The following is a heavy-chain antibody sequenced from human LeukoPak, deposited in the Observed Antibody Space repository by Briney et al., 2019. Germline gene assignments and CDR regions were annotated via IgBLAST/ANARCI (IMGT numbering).Heavy chain of an antibody. CDR3: ARGLDGYGYYYYGMDV. Sequence: GGSLRLSCAASGFTVSSNNMSWVRQAPGKGLEWVSVIYSGGSTYYADSVKGRFTISRDNSKNTLYLQMNSLRAEDTAVYYCARGLDGYGYYYYGMDVWGQGTTVTVSS. V-gene: IGHV3-53*01. J-gene: IGHJ6*02. CDR1: GFTVSSNN. CDR2: IYSGGST. D-gene: IGHD5-18*01.